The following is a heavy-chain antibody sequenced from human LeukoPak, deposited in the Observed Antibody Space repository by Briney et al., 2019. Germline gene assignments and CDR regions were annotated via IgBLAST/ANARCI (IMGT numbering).Heavy chain of an antibody. D-gene: IGHD2-15*01. CDR3: AGRYCSGGSCYRRVDY. J-gene: IGHJ4*02. Sequence: SETLSLTCTVSSGSISSSSYYWGWIRQPPGKGLGWIGSIYYSGSTYYNPSLKSRVTISVDTSKNQFSLKLSSVTAADTAVYYCAGRYCSGGSCYRRVDYWGQGTLVTVSS. V-gene: IGHV4-39*01. CDR2: IYYSGST. CDR1: SGSISSSSYY.